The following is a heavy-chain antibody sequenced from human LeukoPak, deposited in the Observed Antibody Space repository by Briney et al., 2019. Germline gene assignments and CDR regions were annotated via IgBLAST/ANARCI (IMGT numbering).Heavy chain of an antibody. V-gene: IGHV3-23*01. D-gene: IGHD3-22*01. Sequence: GGSLRLSCAASGFTFSSYAMSWVRQAPGKGLEWVSAISGSGGSTYYADSVKGRFTISRDNSKNTLYLQMNSLRAEDTAVYYCANSVYYYDSSGYSDWGQGTLVTVSS. J-gene: IGHJ4*02. CDR1: GFTFSSYA. CDR3: ANSVYYYDSSGYSD. CDR2: ISGSGGST.